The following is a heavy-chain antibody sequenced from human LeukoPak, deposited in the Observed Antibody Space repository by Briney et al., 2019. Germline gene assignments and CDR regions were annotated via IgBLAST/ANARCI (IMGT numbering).Heavy chain of an antibody. V-gene: IGHV3-9*01. CDR3: AKDSFLAAAGEFGY. CDR1: GFTFDDYA. Sequence: LPGRSLRLSCAASGFTFDDYAMHWVRQAPGKGLEWVSGISWNSGSIGYADSVKGRFTISRDNAKNSLYLQMNSLRAEDTALYYCAKDSFLAAAGEFGYWGQGTLVTVSS. CDR2: ISWNSGSI. D-gene: IGHD6-13*01. J-gene: IGHJ4*02.